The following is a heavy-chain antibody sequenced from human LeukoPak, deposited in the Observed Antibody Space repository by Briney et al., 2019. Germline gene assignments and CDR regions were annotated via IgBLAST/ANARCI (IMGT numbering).Heavy chain of an antibody. V-gene: IGHV4-39*07. CDR1: GGSISSGYY. CDR2: IFYSGST. CDR3: AKSNGYGLVDI. Sequence: SETLSLTCTVSGGSISSGYYWGWIRQPPGKGLEWIGNIFYSGSTYYSPSLKRRVTISLDTSRNQFSLKLNSVTAADTAVYYCAKSNGYGLVDIWGQGTVVTVSS. J-gene: IGHJ3*02. D-gene: IGHD3-22*01.